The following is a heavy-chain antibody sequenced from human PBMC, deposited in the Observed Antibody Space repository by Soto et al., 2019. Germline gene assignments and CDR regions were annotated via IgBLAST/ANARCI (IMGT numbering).Heavy chain of an antibody. CDR2: INPKSGDT. Sequence: QVPLVQSGAEVKKPGASVRVSCTTSGYSLTGYYLHWVRQAPGQGLEWMGRINPKSGDTDYAQKFQGWVTMTTDTSINTADMDLTRLTSNDTAIYYCARGGTIRQTTFGLVIVGRFDPGGQGTLVTVSS. V-gene: IGHV1-2*04. CDR1: GYSLTGYY. D-gene: IGHD3-3*01. J-gene: IGHJ5*02. CDR3: ARGGTIRQTTFGLVIVGRFDP.